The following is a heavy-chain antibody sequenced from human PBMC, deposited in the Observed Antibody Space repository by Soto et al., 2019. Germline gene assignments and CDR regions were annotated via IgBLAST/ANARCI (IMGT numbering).Heavy chain of an antibody. CDR1: GINFGSPA. CDR3: ARRSYLDY. D-gene: IGHD3-10*01. V-gene: IGHV3-23*01. J-gene: IGHJ4*02. Sequence: AGGTLSLSFSASGINFGSPALTSVLQAPGKGLEWVSTISGSDGKTFYADAVKGRFSISRDTSQNTLYLQMNSLRADDTAIYYCARRSYLDYWGQRPRVTVSS. CDR2: ISGSDGKT.